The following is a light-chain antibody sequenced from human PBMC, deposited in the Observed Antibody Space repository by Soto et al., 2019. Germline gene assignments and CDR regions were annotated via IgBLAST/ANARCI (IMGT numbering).Light chain of an antibody. CDR1: QSVSSD. CDR3: QQYNNWPPIT. CDR2: GAS. Sequence: EIVITQSPATLSVSPGERATLSCRASQSVSSDLAWYQQKPGQAPRLLIYGASTRAAGIPARFSGSGSGTEFTLTISSLQSEDIAVYYCQQYNNWPPITFGQGTRLEN. J-gene: IGKJ5*01. V-gene: IGKV3D-15*01.